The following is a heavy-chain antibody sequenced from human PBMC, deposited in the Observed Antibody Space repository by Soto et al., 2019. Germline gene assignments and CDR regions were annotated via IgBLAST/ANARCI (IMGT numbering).Heavy chain of an antibody. D-gene: IGHD1-26*01. Sequence: EVQLVESGGDLVQPGGSLRLSCAASGFTFSSYSMNWVRQAPGKGLEWVSYIRSSSSTIYYADSVKGRFTISRDNAKNSLYLQMTSLRDEDTAVYYCAGEGGNLNWFDPWGQGTLVTVSS. J-gene: IGHJ5*02. CDR1: GFTFSSYS. CDR3: AGEGGNLNWFDP. V-gene: IGHV3-48*02. CDR2: IRSSSSTI.